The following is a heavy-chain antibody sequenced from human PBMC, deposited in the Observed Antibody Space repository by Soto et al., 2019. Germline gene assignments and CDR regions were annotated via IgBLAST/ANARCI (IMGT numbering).Heavy chain of an antibody. CDR2: IFYSGST. CDR3: ARQIRGTDYYDNSGYYTN. J-gene: IGHJ4*02. Sequence: SETLSLTCTVSGGSISSRTYYWGWIHQPPGKGLEWIGTIFYSGSTYYNPSLKSGVTISVDMSKNQFSLKLSSVTAADTAVYYCARQIRGTDYYDNSGYYTNWGQGTLVTVSS. V-gene: IGHV4-39*01. CDR1: GGSISSRTYY. D-gene: IGHD3-22*01.